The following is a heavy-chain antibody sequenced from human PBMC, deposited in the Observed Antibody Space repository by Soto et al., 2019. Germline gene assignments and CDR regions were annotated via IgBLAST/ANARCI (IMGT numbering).Heavy chain of an antibody. CDR1: GGSISSYY. D-gene: IGHD2-15*01. Sequence: SETLSLTCTVSGGSISSYYWSWIRQPPGKGLEWIGYIYYSGSTNYNPSLKSRVTISVDTSKNQFSLKLSSVTAADTAVYYCARDARPLLGGNWFDPWGQGTLVTVSS. CDR2: IYYSGST. V-gene: IGHV4-59*01. J-gene: IGHJ5*02. CDR3: ARDARPLLGGNWFDP.